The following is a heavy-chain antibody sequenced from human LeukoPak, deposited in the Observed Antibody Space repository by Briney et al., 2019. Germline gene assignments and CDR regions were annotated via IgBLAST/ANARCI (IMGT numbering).Heavy chain of an antibody. CDR3: ARDRTSGSFLFDY. D-gene: IGHD1-26*01. J-gene: IGHJ4*02. Sequence: ASVKVSCKASGGTFSSYAISWVRQAPGQGLEWMGWINPNSGGTNYAQKFQGWVTMTRDTSISTAYMELSRLRSDDTAVYYCARDRTSGSFLFDYWGQGTLVTVSS. CDR2: INPNSGGT. CDR1: GGTFSSYA. V-gene: IGHV1-2*04.